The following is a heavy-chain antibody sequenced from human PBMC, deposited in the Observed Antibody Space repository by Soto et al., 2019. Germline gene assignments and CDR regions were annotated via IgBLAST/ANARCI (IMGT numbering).Heavy chain of an antibody. CDR2: ISYDGSNK. J-gene: IGHJ6*02. V-gene: IGHV3-30-3*01. CDR3: ARDPRSAYGMDV. D-gene: IGHD6-25*01. Sequence: GSLRLSCAASGFTFSSYAMHWVRQAPGKGLEWVAVISYDGSNKYYADSVKGRFTISRDNSKNTLYLQMNSLRAEDTAVYYCARDPRSAYGMDVWGQGTTITVSS. CDR1: GFTFSSYA.